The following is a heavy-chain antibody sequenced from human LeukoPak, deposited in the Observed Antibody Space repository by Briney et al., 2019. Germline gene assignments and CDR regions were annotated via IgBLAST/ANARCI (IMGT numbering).Heavy chain of an antibody. Sequence: SVKVSCKASGGTFSSYTISWVRQAPGQGLEWMGRIIPILGIANYAQKFQGRVTITADKSTSTAYMELSSLRSEDTAVYHCARGRWDYDSWSGYYTIDYWGQGTLVTVSS. J-gene: IGHJ4*02. V-gene: IGHV1-69*02. CDR2: IIPILGIA. CDR3: ARGRWDYDSWSGYYTIDY. D-gene: IGHD3-3*01. CDR1: GGTFSSYT.